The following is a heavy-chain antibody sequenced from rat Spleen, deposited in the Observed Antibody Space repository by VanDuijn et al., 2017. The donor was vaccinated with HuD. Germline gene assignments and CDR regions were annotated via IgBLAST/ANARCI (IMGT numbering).Heavy chain of an antibody. V-gene: IGHV5-58*01. CDR3: AKEGATGMDD. D-gene: IGHD5-1*01. CDR2: INTDGGST. CDR1: GFTFSSYW. Sequence: EVQLVETGGGLVQPGRSLKLSCVASGFTFSSYWMYWIRQAPGKGLEWVSSINTDGGSTYYPDSVKGRFTISRDKTENTVYLQMNSLRSEDTATYYCAKEGATGMDDWGQGVMVTVSS. J-gene: IGHJ2*01.